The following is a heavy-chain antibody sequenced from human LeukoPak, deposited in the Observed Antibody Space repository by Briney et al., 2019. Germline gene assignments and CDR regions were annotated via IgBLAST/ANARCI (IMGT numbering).Heavy chain of an antibody. J-gene: IGHJ2*01. CDR1: GGSVSNGNYY. CDR2: MHYSGST. Sequence: SETLSLTCTVSGGSVSNGNYYWSWIRQPPGKGLEWIGNMHYSGSTNYNPSLKSRVTISVDTSMNQFSLLLTSATAADTAVYYCARDSLLRGSGWDYWYFDLWGRGTLVTVST. D-gene: IGHD6-25*01. CDR3: ARDSLLRGSGWDYWYFDL. V-gene: IGHV4-61*01.